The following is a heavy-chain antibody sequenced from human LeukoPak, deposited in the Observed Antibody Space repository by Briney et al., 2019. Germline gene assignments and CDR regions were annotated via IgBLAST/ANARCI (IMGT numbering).Heavy chain of an antibody. CDR1: GFTFSLYE. V-gene: IGHV3-23*01. D-gene: IGHD3-10*01. CDR2: ISDSGGRT. Sequence: GGSLTLSCAASGFTFSLYEMNWVRQAPGKGLEWVSAISDSGGRTYYADSVKGRFTIARDNSKNTLYLQMSNLRAEDTALYFCAKCPRITMLRGPPNYFDYWGQGTLLTVSS. J-gene: IGHJ4*02. CDR3: AKCPRITMLRGPPNYFDY.